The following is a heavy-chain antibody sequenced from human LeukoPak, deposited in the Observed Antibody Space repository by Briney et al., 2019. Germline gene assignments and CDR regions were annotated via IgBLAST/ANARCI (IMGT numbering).Heavy chain of an antibody. CDR2: ISYSGSA. Sequence: PSETLSLTCTVSGGSITSYYWTWIRQPPGKGLEWIGYISYSGSADYGPSVKGRVTVSLDTSRNQFSMELSSVTAADTAVYYCARAWNSQYQLTYYFDYWGQGTLVTVS. D-gene: IGHD2-2*01. J-gene: IGHJ4*02. CDR1: GGSITSYY. V-gene: IGHV4-59*08. CDR3: ARAWNSQYQLTYYFDY.